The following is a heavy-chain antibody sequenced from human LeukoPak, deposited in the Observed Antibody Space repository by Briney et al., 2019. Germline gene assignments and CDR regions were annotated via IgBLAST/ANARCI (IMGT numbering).Heavy chain of an antibody. V-gene: IGHV1-18*01. CDR2: ISAYNGNT. Sequence: ASVKVSCKASGYTFISYAMHWVRQAPGQGLEWMGWISAYNGNTNYAQKLQGRVTMTTDTSTSTAYMELRSLRSDDTAVYYCARGGGYCSSTSCYTGIIRGWFDPWGQGTLVTVSS. J-gene: IGHJ5*02. CDR1: GYTFISYA. D-gene: IGHD2-2*02. CDR3: ARGGGYCSSTSCYTGIIRGWFDP.